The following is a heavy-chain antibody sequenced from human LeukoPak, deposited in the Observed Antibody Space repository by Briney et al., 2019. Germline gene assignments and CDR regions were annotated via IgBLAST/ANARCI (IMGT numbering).Heavy chain of an antibody. CDR3: ARLLRVGYCSTTTCNWFDP. CDR1: GGSFSGYY. V-gene: IGHV4-34*01. Sequence: SETLSLTCAVYGGSFSGYYWTWIRQSPEKGLEWIGEVNHSGSTKYNPSFRSRVTMSVDTSKNQFSLDLTSVTAADTGVYYCARLLRVGYCSTTTCNWFDPWGQGTLVTVSS. J-gene: IGHJ5*02. D-gene: IGHD2-2*03. CDR2: VNHSGST.